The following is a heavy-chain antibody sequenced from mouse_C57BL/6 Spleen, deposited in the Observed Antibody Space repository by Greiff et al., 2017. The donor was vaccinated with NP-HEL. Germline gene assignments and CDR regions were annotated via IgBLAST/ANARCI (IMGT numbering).Heavy chain of an antibody. J-gene: IGHJ2*01. CDR3: ARPDVNYCDY. CDR2: IYPGDGDT. Sequence: VQLQQSGPELVKPGASVKISCKASGYAFSSSWMNWVKQRPGKGLEWIGRIYPGDGDTNYNGKFKGKATLTADKSSSTAYMQRSSLTSEDSAVYFCARPDVNYCDYWGQGTTLTVSS. V-gene: IGHV1-82*01. CDR1: GYAFSSSW.